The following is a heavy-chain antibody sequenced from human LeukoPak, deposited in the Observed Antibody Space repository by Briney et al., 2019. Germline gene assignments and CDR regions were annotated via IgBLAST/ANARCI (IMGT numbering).Heavy chain of an antibody. J-gene: IGHJ4*02. Sequence: PGGSLRLSCAASGFTFSRCGMSWVRQAPGKGLEWVSGISDSGGSTFYADSVKGRFTISRDNSKNILYLQMNSLRADDTAVYYCAKVSESNYDILTGYYTPYYFDYWGQGTLVTVSS. CDR1: GFTFSRCG. CDR3: AKVSESNYDILTGYYTPYYFDY. V-gene: IGHV3-23*01. D-gene: IGHD3-9*01. CDR2: ISDSGGST.